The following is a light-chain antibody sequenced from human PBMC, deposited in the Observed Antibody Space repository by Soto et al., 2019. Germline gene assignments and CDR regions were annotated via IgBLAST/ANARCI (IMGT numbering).Light chain of an antibody. CDR3: HHYDDGPYT. Sequence: DIVMTQSPATLSLSPGERATLSCSASQSVSTNVAWYQQIPGQIPRLLIYAASTRATGIPVRFSGSGSGTEFTLTIRSLQSEDFAVYYCHHYDDGPYTFGQGTKVEI. CDR1: QSVSTN. J-gene: IGKJ2*01. CDR2: AAS. V-gene: IGKV3-15*01.